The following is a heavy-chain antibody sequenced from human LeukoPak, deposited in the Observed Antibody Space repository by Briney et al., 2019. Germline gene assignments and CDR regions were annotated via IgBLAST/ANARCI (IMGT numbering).Heavy chain of an antibody. CDR3: AREGYDSSGFHRDFDY. D-gene: IGHD3-22*01. CDR1: GFTFNSYG. V-gene: IGHV3-33*01. J-gene: IGHJ4*02. CDR2: IWYDGSNK. Sequence: GGSLRLSCAASGFTFNSYGIHWVRQAPGKGLEWVAFIWYDGSNKYYADSVKGRFTISRDNSKNTLYLQMNSLRAEDTAVYYCAREGYDSSGFHRDFDYWGQGTLVTVSS.